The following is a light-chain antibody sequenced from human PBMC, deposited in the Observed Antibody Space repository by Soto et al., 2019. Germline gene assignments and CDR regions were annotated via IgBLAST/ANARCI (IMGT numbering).Light chain of an antibody. CDR2: GNN. V-gene: IGLV1-40*01. CDR3: QSYDSSLSASGV. J-gene: IGLJ2*01. Sequence: QSVLTQPPSVSGAPGQRVTISCTGSSSNIGAGYDVHWYQQLPGTAPKLLIYGNNNRPSGVPDRFSGSKSGTSASLAITGRQAEDEVDYYCQSYDSSLSASGVFGGGTKLTFL. CDR1: SSNIGAGYD.